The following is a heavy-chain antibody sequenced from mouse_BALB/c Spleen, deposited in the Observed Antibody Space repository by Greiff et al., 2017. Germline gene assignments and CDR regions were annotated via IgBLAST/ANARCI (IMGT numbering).Heavy chain of an antibody. CDR2: ISSGGST. Sequence: EVQGVESGGGLVKPGGSLKLSCAASGFTFSSYAMSWVRQTPEKRLEWVASISSGGSTYYPDSVKGRFTISRDNARNILYLQMSSLRSEDTAMYYCARGDYGSSFFDYWGQGTTLTVSS. V-gene: IGHV5-6-5*01. CDR1: GFTFSSYA. J-gene: IGHJ2*01. D-gene: IGHD1-1*01. CDR3: ARGDYGSSFFDY.